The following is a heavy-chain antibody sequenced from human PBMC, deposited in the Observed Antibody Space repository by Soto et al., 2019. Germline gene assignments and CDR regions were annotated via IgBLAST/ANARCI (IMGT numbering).Heavy chain of an antibody. V-gene: IGHV1-3*05. D-gene: IGHD5-12*01. Sequence: QVQLVQSGAEEKKPGASVKVSCKASGYTFTNYATHWVRQAPGQRLEWMGWINAGNGNTKYSQKFQGRVTITRAPAARTAYLELSSLRSEDTAVYYCARVSGYYLPDYWGQGTLVTVSS. CDR3: ARVSGYYLPDY. CDR1: GYTFTNYA. J-gene: IGHJ4*02. CDR2: INAGNGNT.